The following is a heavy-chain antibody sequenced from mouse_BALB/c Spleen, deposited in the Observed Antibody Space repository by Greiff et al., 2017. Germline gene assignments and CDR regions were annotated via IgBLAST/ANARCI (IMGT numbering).Heavy chain of an antibody. CDR1: GYTFTNYG. V-gene: IGHV9-1*02. Sequence: VESGPELKKPGETVKISCKASGYTFTNYGMNWVKQAPGKGLKWMGWINTYTGEPTYADDFKGRFAFSLETSASTAYLQINNLKNEDMATYFCARSYYGSSSYYFDYWGQGTTLTVSS. CDR3: ARSYYGSSSYYFDY. J-gene: IGHJ2*01. CDR2: INTYTGEP. D-gene: IGHD1-1*01.